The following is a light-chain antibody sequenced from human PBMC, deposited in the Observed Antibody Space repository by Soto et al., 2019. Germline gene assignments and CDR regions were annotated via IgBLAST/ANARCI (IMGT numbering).Light chain of an antibody. CDR2: AAS. J-gene: IGKJ4*01. Sequence: EIVLAQSPGTLSLSPGQRATLSCRASQSVSRDYVAWYQHRPGQAPRLLIYAASSRPSGIPDRFGGSGSGTAFPLTISRLEHEDFALYYCQQYGSSPLTFGGGIRVEIK. CDR3: QQYGSSPLT. CDR1: QSVSRDY. V-gene: IGKV3-20*01.